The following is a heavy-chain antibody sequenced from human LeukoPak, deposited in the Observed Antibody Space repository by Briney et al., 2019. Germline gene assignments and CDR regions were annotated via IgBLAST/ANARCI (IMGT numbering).Heavy chain of an antibody. Sequence: GGSPRLSCAASGFTFSSYAMSWVRQAPGKGLEWVSAISGSGGSTYYADSVKGRFTISRDNSKNTLYLQMNSLRAEDTAVYYCAKALRFLEWFGYWGQGTLVTVSS. V-gene: IGHV3-23*01. CDR2: ISGSGGST. J-gene: IGHJ4*02. CDR3: AKALRFLEWFGY. D-gene: IGHD3-3*01. CDR1: GFTFSSYA.